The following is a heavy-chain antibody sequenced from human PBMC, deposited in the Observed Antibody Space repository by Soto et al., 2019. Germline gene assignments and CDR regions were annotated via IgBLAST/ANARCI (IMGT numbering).Heavy chain of an antibody. J-gene: IGHJ4*02. V-gene: IGHV3-30*18. CDR1: GFTFSSYG. Sequence: QVQLVESGGGVVQPGRSLRLSCAASGFTFSSYGMHWVRQAPGKGPEWVAVISYDGSNKYYADSVKGRFTISRDNSKNTLYLQMNSLRAEAPAVYYCAKAQVPVVVTAPFDSWGQGTLVTVSS. CDR3: AKAQVPVVVTAPFDS. CDR2: ISYDGSNK. D-gene: IGHD2-21*02.